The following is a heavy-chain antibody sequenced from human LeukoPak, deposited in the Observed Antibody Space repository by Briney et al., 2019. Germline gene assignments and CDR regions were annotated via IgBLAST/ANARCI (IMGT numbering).Heavy chain of an antibody. Sequence: GGSLRLSCVVSGFTFNTYSMNWVRQAPGKGLEWVSSISSSSVYIHYADSVKGRFTISRDNAKRSLHLQMNSLRAEDTAVYYCARASTRIVGASYYYYGMDVWGQGTTVTVSS. CDR3: ARASTRIVGASYYYYGMDV. V-gene: IGHV3-21*01. D-gene: IGHD1-26*01. CDR2: ISSSSVYI. J-gene: IGHJ6*02. CDR1: GFTFNTYS.